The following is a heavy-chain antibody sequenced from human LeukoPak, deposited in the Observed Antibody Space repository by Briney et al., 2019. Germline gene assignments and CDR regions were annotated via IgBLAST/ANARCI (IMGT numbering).Heavy chain of an antibody. CDR1: GFTFSNYE. J-gene: IGHJ5*02. CDR3: ARGVGSSWPGWFDP. Sequence: PGGSLRLSCAASGFTFSNYELNSVRQAPGKGLEWVSYISHSGRTVYYADSVKGRFTISRDNAKNSLYLQMNSLRAEDTAVYYCARGVGSSWPGWFDPWGQGTLVTVSS. D-gene: IGHD6-13*01. CDR2: ISHSGRTV. V-gene: IGHV3-48*03.